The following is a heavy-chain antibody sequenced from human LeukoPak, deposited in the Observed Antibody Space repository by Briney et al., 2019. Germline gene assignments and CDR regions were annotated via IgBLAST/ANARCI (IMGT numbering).Heavy chain of an antibody. CDR3: ARGTYYDILKRGTFDY. J-gene: IGHJ4*02. Sequence: ASVKVSCKASGYTFTSYYMHWVRQAPGQGLEWMGIINPSGGSTSYAQKFQGRVTMTRDMSTSTVYMELSSLRSEDTAVYYCARGTYYDILKRGTFDYWGQGTLVTVSS. D-gene: IGHD3-9*01. CDR2: INPSGGST. V-gene: IGHV1-46*01. CDR1: GYTFTSYY.